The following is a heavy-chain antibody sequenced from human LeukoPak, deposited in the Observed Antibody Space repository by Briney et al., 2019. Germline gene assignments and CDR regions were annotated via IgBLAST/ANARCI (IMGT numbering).Heavy chain of an antibody. V-gene: IGHV4-34*01. J-gene: IGHJ4*02. D-gene: IGHD3-16*01. CDR3: ARSHYYDGFDSSLGF. Sequence: SETLSLTCALYGVSFADYYWSWVRQSPGKGLEWIGEINHSGTKRYNLSLKNRLVMSIDTSKNQFSLRLSSVTAADTATYYCARSHYYDGFDSSLGFWGQGTLVTVSS. CDR2: INHSGTK. CDR1: GVSFADYY.